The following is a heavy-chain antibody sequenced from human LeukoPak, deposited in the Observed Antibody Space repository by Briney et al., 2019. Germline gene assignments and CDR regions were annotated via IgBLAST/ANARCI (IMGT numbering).Heavy chain of an antibody. J-gene: IGHJ6*03. CDR3: ARDYTIGDYYYYYMDV. CDR1: GFTFSSHS. CDR2: ISSSSSYI. V-gene: IGHV3-21*01. Sequence: GSLRLSCVDSGFTFSSHSMHWVRQAPGKGLEWVSSISSSSSYIYYADSVKGRFTISRDNAKNSLYLQMNSLRAEDTAVYYCARDYTIGDYYYYYMDVWGKGTTVTVSS. D-gene: IGHD3-10*01.